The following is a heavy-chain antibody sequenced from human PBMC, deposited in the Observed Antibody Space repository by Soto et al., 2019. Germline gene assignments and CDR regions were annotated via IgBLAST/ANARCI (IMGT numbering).Heavy chain of an antibody. D-gene: IGHD1-1*01. V-gene: IGHV3-23*01. CDR1: GFTFNSYA. CDR2: ISVNGGST. CDR3: ATSLSTGTGDAFDI. Sequence: EVQLLESGGGLVQPGGSLRLSCAASGFTFNSYAMTWVRQGPGKGLEWVSGISVNGGSTHYAGSVKGRFTISRDNSKNTRSLQMNSLRAEDTAVYYCATSLSTGTGDAFDIWGQGTMVTVSS. J-gene: IGHJ3*02.